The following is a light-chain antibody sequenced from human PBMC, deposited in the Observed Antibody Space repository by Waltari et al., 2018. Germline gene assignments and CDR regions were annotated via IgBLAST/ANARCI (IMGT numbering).Light chain of an antibody. J-gene: IGKJ2*01. Sequence: DIVMTQSPDSLAVSLGERATINCKSSQSVLYSSNNKDYFAWYQQKPGHPPQLLIYWASTRDSRVPDRLSGRVYGTDFTLTISSLQAEDVAVYYCQQYYSTPYTFGQGTKLEIK. CDR1: QSVLYSSNNKDY. CDR2: WAS. V-gene: IGKV4-1*01. CDR3: QQYYSTPYT.